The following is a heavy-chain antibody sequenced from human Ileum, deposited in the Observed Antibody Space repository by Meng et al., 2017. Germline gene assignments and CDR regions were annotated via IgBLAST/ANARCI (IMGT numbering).Heavy chain of an antibody. CDR3: ARGDPTTPNWLDP. CDR1: GYTFVAYA. D-gene: IGHD1-26*01. J-gene: IGHJ5*02. V-gene: IGHV1-3*04. Sequence: QVHLLQSGPEVKKPGASVRISCATSGYTFVAYAMHWVRQAPGQRLEWMGWIYTGNGNTKYSQKFQDRVTFTRDTSATTVYMELTSLTSEDTAVYYCARGDPTTPNWLDPWGQGSLVTVSS. CDR2: IYTGNGNT.